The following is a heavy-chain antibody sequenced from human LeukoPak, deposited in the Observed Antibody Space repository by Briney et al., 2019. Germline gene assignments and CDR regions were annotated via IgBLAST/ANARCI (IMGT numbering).Heavy chain of an antibody. V-gene: IGHV3-53*01. CDR3: ARVTAYSRTHDY. CDR1: GFTVSSNY. D-gene: IGHD6-13*01. Sequence: GGSLRLSCAASGFTVSSNYMSWVRQAPGKGLEWVSVIYSGGSTYYADSVKGRFTISRDNSKNTLYLQMNSLRAEDTAVYYCARVTAYSRTHDYWGQGTLVTVSS. CDR2: IYSGGST. J-gene: IGHJ4*02.